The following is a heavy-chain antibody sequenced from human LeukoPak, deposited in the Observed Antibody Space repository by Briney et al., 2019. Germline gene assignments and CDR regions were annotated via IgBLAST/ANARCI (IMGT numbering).Heavy chain of an antibody. CDR3: AREYSSGWSVNAFDI. V-gene: IGHV4-30-4*02. CDR2: IYYSGST. Sequence: SETLSLTCTVSGGSISSGDYYWSWIRQPPGKGLEWIGYIYYSGSTYYNPSLKSRVTISVDTSKNQFSLKLSSVTAADTAVYYCAREYSSGWSVNAFDIWGQGTMVTVSS. D-gene: IGHD6-19*01. CDR1: GGSISSGDYY. J-gene: IGHJ3*02.